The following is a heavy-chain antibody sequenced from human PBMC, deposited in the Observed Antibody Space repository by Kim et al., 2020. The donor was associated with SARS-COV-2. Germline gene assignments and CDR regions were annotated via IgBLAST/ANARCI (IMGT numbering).Heavy chain of an antibody. V-gene: IGHV3-74*01. J-gene: IGHJ4*02. CDR2: VNSDGSST. Sequence: GGSLRLSCVASGFTFSSYWMHWVRQAPGKGLVWVSRVNSDGSSTSYADSVKGRFTIARDNARNTLYLQMNSLRAEDTAVDYCASLSTGSVWATFDHWGQG. CDR1: GFTFSSYW. D-gene: IGHD3-16*01. CDR3: ASLSTGSVWATFDH.